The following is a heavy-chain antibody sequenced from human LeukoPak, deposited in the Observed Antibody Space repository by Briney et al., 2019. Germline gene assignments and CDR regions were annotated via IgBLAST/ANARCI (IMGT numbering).Heavy chain of an antibody. CDR1: GFTFSNYW. D-gene: IGHD3-9*01. V-gene: IGHV3-74*01. CDR3: ARETAVSGGIFFDY. CDR2: INIDGATT. Sequence: PGGSLRLSCAASGFTFSNYWLHWVRQAPGKGLVGVSRINIDGATTTYADSVRGRFTVSRDNAQNTLWLQMNSLRAEDTALYYCARETAVSGGIFFDYWGQGTLVTVSS. J-gene: IGHJ4*02.